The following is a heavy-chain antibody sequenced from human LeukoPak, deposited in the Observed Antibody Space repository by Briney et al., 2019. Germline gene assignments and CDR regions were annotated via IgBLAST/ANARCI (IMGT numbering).Heavy chain of an antibody. CDR3: AKWDASNWNAQKPLIDY. CDR1: GYTFTGYY. Sequence: EASVKVSCKASGYTFTGYYMHWVRQAPGQGLEWMGWINPNNGGTKYAQKFQGRVTISVDTSKNQFSLKLSSVTATDTAVYYCAKWDASNWNAQKPLIDYWGQGTLVTVSS. D-gene: IGHD1-1*01. V-gene: IGHV1-2*02. J-gene: IGHJ4*02. CDR2: INPNNGGT.